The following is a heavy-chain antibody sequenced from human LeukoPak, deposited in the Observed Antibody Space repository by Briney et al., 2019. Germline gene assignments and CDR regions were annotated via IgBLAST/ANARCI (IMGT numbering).Heavy chain of an antibody. CDR1: GFTFSSYS. Sequence: GGSLRLSCAASGFTFSSYSMNWVRQAPGKGLEWVSSISSISSYIYYADSVKGRFTISRDNAKNSLYLQMNSLRAEDTAVYYCARGGDGYNIDYWGQGTLVTVSS. J-gene: IGHJ4*02. D-gene: IGHD5-24*01. CDR3: ARGGDGYNIDY. CDR2: ISSISSYI. V-gene: IGHV3-21*01.